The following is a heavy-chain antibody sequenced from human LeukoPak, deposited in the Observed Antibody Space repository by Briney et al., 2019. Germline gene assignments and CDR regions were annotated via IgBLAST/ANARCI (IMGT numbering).Heavy chain of an antibody. CDR2: INPNSGGT. J-gene: IGHJ3*02. D-gene: IGHD3-10*01. Sequence: GASVKVSCKASGYTFTGYYMHWVRQAPGQGLEWMGWINPNSGGTNYAQKFQGRVTMTRDTSISTAYMELSRLSSDDTAVYYCASGREYYGSGSHDDAFDMWGQGTMVTVSS. CDR1: GYTFTGYY. V-gene: IGHV1-2*02. CDR3: ASGREYYGSGSHDDAFDM.